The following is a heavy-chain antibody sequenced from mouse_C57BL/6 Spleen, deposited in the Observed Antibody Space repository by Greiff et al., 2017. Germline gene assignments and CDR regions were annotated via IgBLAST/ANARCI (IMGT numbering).Heavy chain of an antibody. CDR2: IDPSDSET. Sequence: QVQLQQPGAELVRPGSSVKLSCKASGYTFTSYWMHWVKQRPIQGLEWIGNIDPSDSETHYNQKFKDKATLTVDKTSSTAYMQLSSLTSEDSAVYYCARGSSSYEGFAYWGQGTLVTVSA. J-gene: IGHJ3*01. D-gene: IGHD1-1*01. CDR1: GYTFTSYW. V-gene: IGHV1-52*01. CDR3: ARGSSSYEGFAY.